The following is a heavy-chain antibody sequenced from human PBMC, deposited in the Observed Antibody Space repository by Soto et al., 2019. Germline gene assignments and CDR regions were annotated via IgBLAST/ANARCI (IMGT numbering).Heavy chain of an antibody. V-gene: IGHV3-23*01. CDR2: ISGSGGST. CDR1: GFTFSSYA. CDR3: AKGVTDQLLIVSFY. Sequence: PGGSLRLSCAASGFTFSSYAMSWVLQAPGKGLEWVSAISGSGGSTYYADSVKGRFTISRDNSKNTLYLQMNSLRAEDTAVYYCAKGVTDQLLIVSFYWGQGTLVTVSS. J-gene: IGHJ4*02. D-gene: IGHD2-2*01.